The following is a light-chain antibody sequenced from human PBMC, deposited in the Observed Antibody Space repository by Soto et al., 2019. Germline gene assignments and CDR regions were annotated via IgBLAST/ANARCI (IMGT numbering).Light chain of an antibody. CDR3: QQRSNWPPT. CDR1: QSVSSS. J-gene: IGKJ4*01. Sequence: EIVLTQTPATLSLSPGERAILTCRASQSVSSSLAWYQQKPGQAPRLLIYDASNRATGIPARFSGSGSGTDFTLTISSLEPEDVAVYYCQQRSNWPPTFGGGTKVEIK. CDR2: DAS. V-gene: IGKV3-11*01.